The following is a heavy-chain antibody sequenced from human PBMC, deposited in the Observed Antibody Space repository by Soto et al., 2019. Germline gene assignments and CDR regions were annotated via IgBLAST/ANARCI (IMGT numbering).Heavy chain of an antibody. Sequence: QVQLVESGGGVVQAGRSLRLSCAASGFTFSSYGMHWVRQAPGKGLEWGAVISYDVSNKYYADSVKGQFTISRDNSKNTVNLQMNSLRAEDTAVYYCAEDFEVVALYYGMDVWGQGTTVTVSS. CDR2: ISYDVSNK. CDR1: GFTFSSYG. J-gene: IGHJ6*02. D-gene: IGHD2-15*01. CDR3: AEDFEVVALYYGMDV. V-gene: IGHV3-30*18.